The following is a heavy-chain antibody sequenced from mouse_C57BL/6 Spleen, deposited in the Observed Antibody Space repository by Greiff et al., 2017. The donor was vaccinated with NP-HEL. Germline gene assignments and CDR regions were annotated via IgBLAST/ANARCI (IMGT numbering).Heavy chain of an antibody. Sequence: EVKVEESGAELVKPGASVKLSCTASGFNIKDYYMHWVKQRTEQGLEWIGRIDPEDGETKYAPKFQGKATITAYTSSNTAYLQLSSLTSEDTAVYYCARSNYGSSWFAYWGQGTLVTVSA. V-gene: IGHV14-2*01. D-gene: IGHD1-1*01. CDR2: IDPEDGET. CDR1: GFNIKDYY. J-gene: IGHJ3*01. CDR3: ARSNYGSSWFAY.